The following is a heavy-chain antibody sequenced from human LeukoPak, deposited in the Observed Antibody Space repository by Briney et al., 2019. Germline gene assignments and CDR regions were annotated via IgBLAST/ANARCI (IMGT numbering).Heavy chain of an antibody. D-gene: IGHD3-10*01. J-gene: IGHJ6*02. CDR2: ISYDGSNK. V-gene: IGHV3-30*18. Sequence: GRSLRLSCAASGFTFSSYGMHWVRQAPGKGLEWVAVISYDGSNKYYADSVKGRFTISRDNSKNTLYLQMNSLRAEDTAVYYCAKEVQPPYYYYGMDVWGQGTTVTVSS. CDR3: AKEVQPPYYYYGMDV. CDR1: GFTFSSYG.